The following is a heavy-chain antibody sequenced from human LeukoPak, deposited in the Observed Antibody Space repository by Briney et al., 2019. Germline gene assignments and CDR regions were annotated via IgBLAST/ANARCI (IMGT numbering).Heavy chain of an antibody. CDR2: IYYSGST. CDR3: ARAARGSYSDY. D-gene: IGHD1-26*01. J-gene: IGHJ4*02. Sequence: PSETLSLTCTVSGGSISSYYWSWIRQPPGKGLEWIGYIYYSGSTNYNPSLKSRVTISVDTSKYQFSLKLSSVTAADTAVYYCARAARGSYSDYWGQGTLVTVSS. V-gene: IGHV4-59*01. CDR1: GGSISSYY.